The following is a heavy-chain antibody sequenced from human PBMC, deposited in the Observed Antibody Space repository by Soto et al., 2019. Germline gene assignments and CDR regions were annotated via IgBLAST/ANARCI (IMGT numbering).Heavy chain of an antibody. J-gene: IGHJ6*02. CDR1: GFTFSSYA. V-gene: IGHV3-30-3*01. CDR3: ASTSYGAGYYYGMDV. Sequence: PGGSLRLSCAASGFTFSSYAMHWVRQAPGKGLEWVAVISYDGGNKYYADSVKGRFTISRDNSKNTLYLQMNSLRAEDTAVYYCASTSYGAGYYYGMDVWGQGTTVTVSS. D-gene: IGHD4-17*01. CDR2: ISYDGGNK.